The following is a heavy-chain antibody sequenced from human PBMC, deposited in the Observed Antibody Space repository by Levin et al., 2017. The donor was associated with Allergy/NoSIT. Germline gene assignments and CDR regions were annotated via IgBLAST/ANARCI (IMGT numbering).Heavy chain of an antibody. Sequence: SSETLSLTCTVSGISISSDSWSWIRQSPGKGLEWIGNIYYTGSTKYNPSLKSRVTIPLDKSQNQFSLKLTSVTAADTAVYYCAREPTGWFDPWGPGTLVTVSS. CDR2: IYYTGST. CDR3: AREPTGWFDP. J-gene: IGHJ5*02. V-gene: IGHV4-59*01. CDR1: GISISSDS.